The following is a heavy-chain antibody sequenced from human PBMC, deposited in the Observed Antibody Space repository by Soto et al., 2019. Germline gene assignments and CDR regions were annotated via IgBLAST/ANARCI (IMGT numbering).Heavy chain of an antibody. CDR3: ARGHYGMDV. V-gene: IGHV3-7*05. J-gene: IGHJ6*01. Sequence: EEYLVESGGALVQPGGSLRLSCAASGFTLSNHWITWVRQAAGEGLGWVANIKYDGTEKNYLDSVKGRFTISRENAKNLVYLQMNSLRVEDTAVYYCARGHYGMDVW. CDR2: IKYDGTEK. CDR1: GFTLSNHW.